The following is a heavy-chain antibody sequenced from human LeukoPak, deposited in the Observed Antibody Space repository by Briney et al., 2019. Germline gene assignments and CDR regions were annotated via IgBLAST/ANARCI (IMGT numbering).Heavy chain of an antibody. V-gene: IGHV4-61*02. J-gene: IGHJ4*02. CDR1: GGSISSGSYY. D-gene: IGHD4-11*01. Sequence: SETLSLTCTVSGGSISSGSYYWSWIRQPAGTGLEWIGRIYTSGSTNYNPSLKSRVTISVDTSKNQFSLKLSSVTAADTAVYYCARESGYSNYYFDYWGQGTLVTVSS. CDR2: IYTSGST. CDR3: ARESGYSNYYFDY.